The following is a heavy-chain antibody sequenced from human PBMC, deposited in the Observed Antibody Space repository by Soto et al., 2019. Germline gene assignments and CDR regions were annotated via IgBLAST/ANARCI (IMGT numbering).Heavy chain of an antibody. CDR3: ARADAITMIVPLLRY. J-gene: IGHJ4*02. CDR1: GFTFSSYA. D-gene: IGHD3-22*01. CDR2: ISYDGSNK. Sequence: GGSLRLSCAASGFTFSSYAMHWVRQAPGKGLEWVAVISYDGSNKYYADSVKGRFTISRDNSKNTLYLQMNSLRAEDTAVYYCARADAITMIVPLLRYWGQGTLVTVSS. V-gene: IGHV3-30-3*01.